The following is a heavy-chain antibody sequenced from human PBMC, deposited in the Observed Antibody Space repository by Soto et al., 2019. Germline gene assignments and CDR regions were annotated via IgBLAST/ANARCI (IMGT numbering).Heavy chain of an antibody. CDR3: SMSVRSVPHYYFDF. Sequence: PGGSLRLSCAASGFTFSSYAMSWVRQAPGKGLEWVSAISGSGGSTYYADSVKGRFTISRDNSKNTLYLQMNSLRAEDTAVYYCSMSVRSVPHYYFDFWGQGTLVTVSS. J-gene: IGHJ4*02. V-gene: IGHV3-23*01. D-gene: IGHD3-10*01. CDR1: GFTFSSYA. CDR2: ISGSGGST.